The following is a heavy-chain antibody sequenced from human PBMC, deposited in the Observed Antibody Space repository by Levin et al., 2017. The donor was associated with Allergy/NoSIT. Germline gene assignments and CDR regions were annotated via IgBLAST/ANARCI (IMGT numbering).Heavy chain of an antibody. V-gene: IGHV3-53*01. Sequence: GGSLRLSCAASGLNVSSSYLSWVRQAPGKGLDWVSIIFSGGSTYYADSVKGRFTISRDNSKNTLYLQMNSLRVEDTAVYYCARDDGQYWGQRTLVTVSS. CDR2: IFSGGST. J-gene: IGHJ4*02. CDR1: GLNVSSSY. CDR3: ARDDGQY.